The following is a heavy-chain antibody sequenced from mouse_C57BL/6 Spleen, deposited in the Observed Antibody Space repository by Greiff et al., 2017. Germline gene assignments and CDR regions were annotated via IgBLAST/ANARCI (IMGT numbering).Heavy chain of an antibody. D-gene: IGHD4-1*01. CDR1: GYTFTSYW. Sequence: QQSCKASGYTFTSYWMHWVKQRPGRGLEWIGRIDPNSDGTKYNEKFKSKATLTVEKPSSTAYMQLSSLTSEDSAVYYCARDWDGDFDYWGQGTTLTVSS. CDR3: ARDWDGDFDY. V-gene: IGHV1-72*01. J-gene: IGHJ2*01. CDR2: IDPNSDGT.